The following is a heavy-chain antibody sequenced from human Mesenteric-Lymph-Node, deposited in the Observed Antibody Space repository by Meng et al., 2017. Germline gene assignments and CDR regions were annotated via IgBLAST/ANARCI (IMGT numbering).Heavy chain of an antibody. CDR1: AGSFSGYY. V-gene: IGHV4-34*01. CDR2: INHSGST. D-gene: IGHD4-17*01. Sequence: QVHLRQVAAGALVPWWALPCTCAVYAGSFSGYYWSWNRQPPGKGLEWIGEINHSGSTNYNPSLKSRVTISVDTSKNQFSLKLSSVTAADTAVYYCARGFVKYTVTRVSNWFDPWGQGTLVTVSS. CDR3: ARGFVKYTVTRVSNWFDP. J-gene: IGHJ5*02.